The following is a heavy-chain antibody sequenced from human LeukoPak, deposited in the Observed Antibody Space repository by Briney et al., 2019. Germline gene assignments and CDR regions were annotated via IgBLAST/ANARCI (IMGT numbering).Heavy chain of an antibody. V-gene: IGHV4-39*01. J-gene: IGHJ4*02. CDR2: IYDSGST. Sequence: SETLSLTCTVSGGSTSSSTYYWDWIRQPPGKGLEWIGNIYDSGSTHYNPSLESRVTISVDTSKNQFSLKLNSVTAADTAVYYCARARLDSSGRFDYWGQGTLVTVSS. CDR1: GGSTSSSTYY. D-gene: IGHD3-22*01. CDR3: ARARLDSSGRFDY.